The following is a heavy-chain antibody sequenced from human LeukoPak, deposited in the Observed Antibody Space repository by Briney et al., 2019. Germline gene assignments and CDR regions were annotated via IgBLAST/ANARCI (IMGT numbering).Heavy chain of an antibody. CDR2: NNSDGSST. CDR1: GFTFSSYW. CDR3: TREKDYYDSSGYYRDAFDI. V-gene: IGHV3-74*01. Sequence: TGGTLRLSCAASGFTFSSYWMHWVRQAPGKGLVWVSRNNSDGSSTSYADSVKGRFTISRDNAKNTLYLQMNSLRAEDTAVYYCTREKDYYDSSGYYRDAFDIWGQGTKVTASS. J-gene: IGHJ3*02. D-gene: IGHD3-22*01.